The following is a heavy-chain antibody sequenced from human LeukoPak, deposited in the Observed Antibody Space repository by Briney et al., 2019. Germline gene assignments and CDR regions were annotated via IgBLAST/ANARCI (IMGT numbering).Heavy chain of an antibody. D-gene: IGHD6-13*01. CDR2: ISYDGSKT. CDR3: AKDGQLGGSSWFSLYFDY. Sequence: GRSLRLSCAASGFTFSSYGMHWVRQAPGKGLEWVAVISYDGSKTYYTDSVKGRFTISRDNSKNTLYLQMNSLRPEDTAVYYCAKDGQLGGSSWFSLYFDYWGQGTLVTVSS. CDR1: GFTFSSYG. J-gene: IGHJ4*02. V-gene: IGHV3-30*18.